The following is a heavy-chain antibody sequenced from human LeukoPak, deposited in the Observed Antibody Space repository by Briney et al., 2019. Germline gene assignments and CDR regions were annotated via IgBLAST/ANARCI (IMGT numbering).Heavy chain of an antibody. CDR3: ARCPTYYYDTSDYYYYYHMDV. J-gene: IGHJ6*02. CDR2: VNPNSGNT. CDR1: GYTFTSYD. D-gene: IGHD3-22*01. Sequence: ASVKVSCKASGYTFTSYDINWLRQATGQGLEWMGWVNPNSGNTGYAQKFQGRVTMTRNTSISTAYMELSSLRSEDTAVYYCARCPTYYYDTSDYYYYYHMDVWGQGTTVTVSS. V-gene: IGHV1-8*01.